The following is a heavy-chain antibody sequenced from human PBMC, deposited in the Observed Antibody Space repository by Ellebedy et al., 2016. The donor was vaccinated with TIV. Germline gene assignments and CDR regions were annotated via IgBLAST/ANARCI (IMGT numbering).Heavy chain of an antibody. V-gene: IGHV3-74*01. Sequence: PGGSLRLSCGASGFIFSNDWMHWVRQAPGKGLVWVSRIYRDGSGTDYADSVKGRFTFSRDNTRNTLYLQMNSLRVEDTAVYYCVRDGDGYNFDYWGQGALVTVSS. CDR3: VRDGDGYNFDY. CDR2: IYRDGSGT. J-gene: IGHJ4*02. D-gene: IGHD5-24*01. CDR1: GFIFSNDW.